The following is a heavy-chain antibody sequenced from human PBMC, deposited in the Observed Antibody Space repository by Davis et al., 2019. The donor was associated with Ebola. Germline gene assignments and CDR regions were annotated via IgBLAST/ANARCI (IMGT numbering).Heavy chain of an antibody. CDR1: GFTFSSYW. J-gene: IGHJ4*02. CDR2: INSDGSST. D-gene: IGHD3-3*01. Sequence: GESLKISCAASGFTFSSYWMHWVRQAPGKGLVWVSRINSDGSSTSYADSVKGRFTISRDNAKNTLYLQMNSLRAEDTAVYYCARAYYDFWSGYLVYWGQGTLVTVSS. V-gene: IGHV3-74*01. CDR3: ARAYYDFWSGYLVY.